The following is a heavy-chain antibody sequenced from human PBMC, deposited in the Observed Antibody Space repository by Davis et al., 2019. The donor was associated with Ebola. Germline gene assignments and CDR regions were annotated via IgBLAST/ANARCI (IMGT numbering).Heavy chain of an antibody. J-gene: IGHJ4*02. V-gene: IGHV3-53*04. D-gene: IGHD3-22*01. CDR1: GFTFSNAW. CDR2: IYSGGST. CDR3: ARGYYYDSSDY. Sequence: GESLKISCAASGFTFSNAWMSWVRQAPGKGLEWVSVIYSGGSTYYADSVKGRFTISRHNSKNTLYLQMNSLRAEDTAVYYCARGYYYDSSDYWGQGTLVTVSS.